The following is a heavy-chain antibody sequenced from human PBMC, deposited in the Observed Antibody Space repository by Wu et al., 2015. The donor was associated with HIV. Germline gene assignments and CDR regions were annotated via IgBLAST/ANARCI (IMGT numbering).Heavy chain of an antibody. J-gene: IGHJ4*02. D-gene: IGHD3-22*01. Sequence: QVQLVQSGAEVKKPGSSVKVSCKASTYNFRTYGLAWVRQAPGQGLEWMGWISAHNGNTNYAQKFQDRITITTDTSAKTAYLQLRSLKSDDTAIYYCARVVYYYDARGLDSWDQGTLVTVSS. CDR2: ISAHNGNT. V-gene: IGHV1-18*01. CDR3: ARVVYYYDARGLDS. CDR1: TYNFRTYG.